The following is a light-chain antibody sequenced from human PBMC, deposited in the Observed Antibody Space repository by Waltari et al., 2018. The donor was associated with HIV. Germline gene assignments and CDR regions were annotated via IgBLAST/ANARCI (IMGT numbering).Light chain of an antibody. CDR2: AAS. V-gene: IGKV1-12*01. CDR1: QDIGSW. CDR3: QQANSFRPLS. Sequence: DMQMTQSPSSVSASVGDRVTITCRASQDIGSWLAWYQQKPGRAPRLLIFAASSLQGGVPSRFRCGGSGTDFTLTITRLQPEDVATYYCQQANSFRPLSFGGGTRVDLK. J-gene: IGKJ4*01.